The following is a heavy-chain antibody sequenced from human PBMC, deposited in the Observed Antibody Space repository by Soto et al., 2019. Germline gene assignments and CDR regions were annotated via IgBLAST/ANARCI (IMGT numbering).Heavy chain of an antibody. V-gene: IGHV4-39*01. CDR2: IYYSGST. Sequence: SETLSLTCTVSGGSISSSSYYWGWIRQPPGKGLEWIGSIYYSGSTYYNPSLKSRVCSYVDTSMNQFSLKLRSVTAADTAVYYCARRSSQEGMTTVTEYFDYWGQGTLVTVSS. J-gene: IGHJ4*02. D-gene: IGHD4-17*01. CDR1: GGSISSSSYY. CDR3: ARRSSQEGMTTVTEYFDY.